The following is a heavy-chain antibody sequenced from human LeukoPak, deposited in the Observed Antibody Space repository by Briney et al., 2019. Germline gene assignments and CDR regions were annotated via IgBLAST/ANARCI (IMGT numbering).Heavy chain of an antibody. J-gene: IGHJ3*02. Sequence: PSETLSLTCTVSGYSISSGYYWGWIRPPPGKGLEWIGSIYYSGSTYYNPSLKSRVTISVDTSKNQFSLKLSSVTAADTAVYYCARLIVVVPATKIHDAFDIWGQGTMVTVSS. CDR1: GYSISSGYY. V-gene: IGHV4-38-2*02. CDR2: IYYSGST. D-gene: IGHD2-2*01. CDR3: ARLIVVVPATKIHDAFDI.